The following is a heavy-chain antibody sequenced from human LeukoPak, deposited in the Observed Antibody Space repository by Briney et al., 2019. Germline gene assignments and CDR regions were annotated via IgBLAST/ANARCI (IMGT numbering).Heavy chain of an antibody. J-gene: IGHJ4*02. Sequence: SETLSLTCTVSGGSISSGDYYWSWIRQPPGKGLEWIGYIYYSGSTYYNPSLKSRVTISVDTSKNQFSLKLSSVTAADTAVYYCASITALSGSYFGYFDHWGQGTLVTVSS. V-gene: IGHV4-30-4*08. CDR3: ASITALSGSYFGYFDH. CDR1: GGSISSGDYY. D-gene: IGHD1-26*01. CDR2: IYYSGST.